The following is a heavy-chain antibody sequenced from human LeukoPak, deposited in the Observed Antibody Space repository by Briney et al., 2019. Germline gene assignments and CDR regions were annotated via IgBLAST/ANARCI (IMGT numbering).Heavy chain of an antibody. J-gene: IGHJ4*02. CDR3: ARLDLVGATFYYFDY. CDR2: IYPGDSDT. V-gene: IGHV5-51*01. D-gene: IGHD1-26*01. CDR1: GYSFITYW. Sequence: GESLQISCKGSGYSFITYWIGWVRQLPGKGLEWMGIIYPGDSDTRYSPSFQGQVTISADKSISTAYLQWSSLKASDTAMYYCARLDLVGATFYYFDYWGQGTLVTVSS.